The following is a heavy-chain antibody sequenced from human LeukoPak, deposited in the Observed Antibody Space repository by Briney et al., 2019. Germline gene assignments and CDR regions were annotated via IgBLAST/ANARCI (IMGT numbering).Heavy chain of an antibody. J-gene: IGHJ4*02. CDR3: AKSYHDSGCLIDY. CDR2: IKNNAATT. D-gene: IGHD6-19*01. CDR1: GITFSSYA. V-gene: IGHV3-23*01. Sequence: GGSLRLSCEASGITFSSYAMTWVRQAPGRGPEWVASIKNNAATTDYADSVKGRFTISRDNSKNTLYLQMNSLRAEDTAVYYCAKSYHDSGCLIDYWGRGTLVTVSS.